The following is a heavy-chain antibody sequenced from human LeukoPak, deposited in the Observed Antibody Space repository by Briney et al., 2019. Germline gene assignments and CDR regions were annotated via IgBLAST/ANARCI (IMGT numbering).Heavy chain of an antibody. CDR3: TNKNLA. CDR2: INQDGSAK. D-gene: IGHD2/OR15-2a*01. Sequence: GGSLRLSCAVSGFTIGSYWMTWVRQAPGKGLEWVANINQDGSAKHYMDSARGRFTISRDNARNSLSLQMNSLRTEDTAVYYCTNKNLAWGQGTLVTVSS. J-gene: IGHJ5*02. V-gene: IGHV3-7*02. CDR1: GFTIGSYW.